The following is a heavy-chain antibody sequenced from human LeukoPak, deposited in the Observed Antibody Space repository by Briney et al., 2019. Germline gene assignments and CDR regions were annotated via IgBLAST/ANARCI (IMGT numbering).Heavy chain of an antibody. CDR3: ASPISSAVSDY. CDR1: GYTFTGYY. Sequence: ASVKVSCKASGYTFTGYYMHWVRQAPGQGLEWMGWINPHSGGTNYAQKFQGRVTMTMDTSISTAYMELSGLRSADTAVYYCASPISSAVSDYWGQGTLITVSS. J-gene: IGHJ4*02. D-gene: IGHD6-13*01. CDR2: INPHSGGT. V-gene: IGHV1-2*02.